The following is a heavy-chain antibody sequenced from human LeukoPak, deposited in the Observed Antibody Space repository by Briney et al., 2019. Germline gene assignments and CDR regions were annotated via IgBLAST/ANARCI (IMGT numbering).Heavy chain of an antibody. CDR2: IYYSGST. CDR1: GGSISSYY. D-gene: IGHD4-17*01. J-gene: IGHJ6*03. CDR3: ARAYYGDDYYYYYMDV. V-gene: IGHV4-59*01. Sequence: ASETLSLTCTVSGGSISSYYWSWIRQPPGKGLEWIGYIYYSGSTNYNPSLKSRVTISVDTSKNQFSLKLSSVTAADTAEYYCARAYYGDDYYYYYMDVWGKGTTVTISS.